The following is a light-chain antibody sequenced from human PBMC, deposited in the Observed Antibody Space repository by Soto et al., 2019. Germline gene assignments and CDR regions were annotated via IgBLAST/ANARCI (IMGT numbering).Light chain of an antibody. CDR3: QQLNDYPYT. CDR1: QGVTTY. Sequence: DIQLTQSPSFLSASVGDRVTITCRASQGVTTYLAWYQQSPGKAPKLLIYAASTLHTGVPARFTGSGSGTEFSLTISSLQPEDSATYYCQQLNDYPYTFGQGTKLEI. J-gene: IGKJ2*01. V-gene: IGKV1-9*01. CDR2: AAS.